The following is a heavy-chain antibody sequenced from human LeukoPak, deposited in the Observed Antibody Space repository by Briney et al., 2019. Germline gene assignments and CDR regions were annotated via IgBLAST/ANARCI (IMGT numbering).Heavy chain of an antibody. CDR1: GFTLSSYS. Sequence: GGSLRLSCAASGFTLSSYSMNWVRQAPGKGLEWVSSISSSSSYIYYADSVKGRFTISRDNAKNSLYLQMNSLRAEDTAVYYCANGLYDSSGSPNYYYYMDVWGKGTTVTVSS. CDR3: ANGLYDSSGSPNYYYYMDV. D-gene: IGHD3-22*01. V-gene: IGHV3-21*04. CDR2: ISSSSSYI. J-gene: IGHJ6*03.